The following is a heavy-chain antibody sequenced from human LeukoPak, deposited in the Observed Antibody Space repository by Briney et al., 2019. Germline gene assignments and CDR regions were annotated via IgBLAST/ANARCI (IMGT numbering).Heavy chain of an antibody. CDR1: GGSISSGDYY. Sequence: PSETLSLACTVCGGSISSGDYYWSWIRQPPGKGLEWIGYIYYSGSTYYNPSLKSRVTISVDTSKNQFSLKLSSVTAADTAVYYCARFDFQPSLNWFDPWGQGTLVTVSS. V-gene: IGHV4-30-4*08. D-gene: IGHD3-3*01. CDR3: ARFDFQPSLNWFDP. J-gene: IGHJ5*02. CDR2: IYYSGST.